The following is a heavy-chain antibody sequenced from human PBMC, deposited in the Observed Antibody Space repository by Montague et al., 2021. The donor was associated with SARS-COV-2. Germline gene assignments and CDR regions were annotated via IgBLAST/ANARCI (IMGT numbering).Heavy chain of an antibody. CDR3: AHSSGVDWLPRRWLDS. CDR2: IYWDDDK. J-gene: IGHJ5*01. D-gene: IGHD3-9*01. Sequence: PALGKPTQTLTLTCTFSGFSLSTIGVVVGWIRQPPGQALAWLALIYWDDDKRYSPFLRIRLTITKATSKNQVVLTMTNMDPVDTATYFCAHSSGVDWLPRRWLDSWGQGTLVTVSA. CDR1: GFSLSTIGVV. V-gene: IGHV2-5*02.